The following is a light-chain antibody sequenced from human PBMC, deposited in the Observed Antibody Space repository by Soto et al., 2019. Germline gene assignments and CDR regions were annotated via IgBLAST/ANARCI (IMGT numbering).Light chain of an antibody. V-gene: IGKV1-33*01. J-gene: IGKJ2*01. CDR1: QDITNY. Sequence: DIQMTQSPSSLSASVGDRVTITCQASQDITNYLNWYQQKPGKAPKHLIYGASNLETGVPSRFSGSGSGTAFTFTISSLQAEDIATYYCQQYDNPMYTFGQGTKLEIK. CDR2: GAS. CDR3: QQYDNPMYT.